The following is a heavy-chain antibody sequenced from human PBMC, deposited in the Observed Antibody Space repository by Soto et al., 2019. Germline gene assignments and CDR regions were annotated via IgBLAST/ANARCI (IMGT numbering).Heavy chain of an antibody. V-gene: IGHV1-69*02. CDR3: ARGDSGYDTNFDY. CDR2: IIPILGIA. J-gene: IGHJ4*02. CDR1: GGTFSSYT. Sequence: QVQLVQSGAEVKKPGSSVKVSCKASGGTFSSYTISWVRQAPGQGLEWMGRIIPILGIANYAQKFQGRVTITADKSTSTAYMELSSLRSEDTAVYYCARGDSGYDTNFDYWGQGTLVTVSS. D-gene: IGHD5-12*01.